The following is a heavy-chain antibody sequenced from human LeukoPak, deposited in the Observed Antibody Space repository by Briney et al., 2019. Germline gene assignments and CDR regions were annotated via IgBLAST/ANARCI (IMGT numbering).Heavy chain of an antibody. CDR2: ISTYNGNT. Sequence: ASVKVSCKASGYTFTNYGISWVRQAPGQGLEWMGWISTYNGNTNYAQKLQGRVTMTTDTSTSTTYMELRSLRSDDTAVYYCALIPYCTTATCYYFDFWGQGTLVTVS. V-gene: IGHV1-18*01. CDR3: ALIPYCTTATCYYFDF. J-gene: IGHJ4*02. CDR1: GYTFTNYG. D-gene: IGHD2-2*01.